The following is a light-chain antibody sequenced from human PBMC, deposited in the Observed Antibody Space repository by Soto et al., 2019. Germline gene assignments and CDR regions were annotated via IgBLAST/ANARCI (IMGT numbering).Light chain of an antibody. J-gene: IGLJ3*02. CDR3: FLEMGRGIWV. CDR1: SGSVSTSYY. CDR2: STN. V-gene: IGLV8-61*01. Sequence: QTVVTQEPSFSVSPGGTVTLTCGLSSGSVSTSYYPSWYQQTPGQAPRTLIYSTNTRSSGVPDRFSGSILGNKAALTLTGGQADDGSDFFFFLEMGRGIWVFGRGNKLA.